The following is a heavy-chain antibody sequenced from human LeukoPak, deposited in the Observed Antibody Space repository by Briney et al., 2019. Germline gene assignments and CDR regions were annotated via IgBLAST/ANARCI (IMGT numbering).Heavy chain of an antibody. J-gene: IGHJ3*02. V-gene: IGHV4-59*08. CDR3: ARHGTTLDALDI. D-gene: IGHD4-17*01. CDR2: IYYSGST. CDR1: GGSISSYY. Sequence: KPSETLSLTCTVSGGSISSYYWSWIRQPPGKGLEWIGYIYYSGSTNYNPSLKSRVTISVDTSKNQFSLKLSSVTAADTAVYYCARHGTTLDALDIWGQGTMVTVSS.